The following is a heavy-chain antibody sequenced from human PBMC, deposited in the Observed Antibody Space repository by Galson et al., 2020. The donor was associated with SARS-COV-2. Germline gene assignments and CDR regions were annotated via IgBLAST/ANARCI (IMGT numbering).Heavy chain of an antibody. J-gene: IGHJ3*02. V-gene: IGHV3-15*01. CDR2: IKREIDGATT. D-gene: IGHD4-17*01. CDR3: TTEITVIPERTKGAFDI. Sequence: AGGSLRLSCAASEFTFSKAWMTWVRQAPGKGLEWVGRIKREIDGATTDYGASVKGRFTISRDDSKNTLYLQMHSLKSEDTAVYYCTTEITVIPERTKGAFDIWGQGTMVTVSS. CDR1: EFTFSKAW.